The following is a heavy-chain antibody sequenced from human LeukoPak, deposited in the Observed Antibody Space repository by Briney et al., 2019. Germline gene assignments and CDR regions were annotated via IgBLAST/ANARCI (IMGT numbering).Heavy chain of an antibody. Sequence: SVKVSCKASGGTFSSYTVSWVRQAPGQGLEWMGRIIPILGIANYAQKFQGRVTITADKSTSTAYMELSSLRSEDTAVYYCARDLEMATIQGYYYYGMDVWGQGTTVTVSS. V-gene: IGHV1-69*04. J-gene: IGHJ6*02. CDR1: GGTFSSYT. CDR2: IIPILGIA. D-gene: IGHD5-24*01. CDR3: ARDLEMATIQGYYYYGMDV.